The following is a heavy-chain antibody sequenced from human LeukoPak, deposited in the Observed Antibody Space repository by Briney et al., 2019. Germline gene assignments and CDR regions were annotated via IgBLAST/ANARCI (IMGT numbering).Heavy chain of an antibody. CDR3: AKALGLGIDWLFDY. D-gene: IGHD7-27*01. J-gene: IGHJ4*02. Sequence: GGSLRLSCAASGFTFSSYSMNWVRQAPGKGLEWVSSISGSSSYIYYADSVKGRFTISRDNSKNTQYLQMNSLKVEDTAVYYCAKALGLGIDWLFDYWGQGTLVIVSS. CDR1: GFTFSSYS. CDR2: ISGSSSYI. V-gene: IGHV3-21*01.